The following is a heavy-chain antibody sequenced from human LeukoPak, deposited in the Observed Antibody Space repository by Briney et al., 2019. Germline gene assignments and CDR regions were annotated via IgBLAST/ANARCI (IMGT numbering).Heavy chain of an antibody. CDR1: GFTFNTYS. D-gene: IGHD6-6*01. Sequence: PGGSLRLSCAASGFTFNTYSINWVRRAPGKGLEWISYISSSGATIYFADSVKGRFTISRDNAKNSLYLQMNSLRAEDTAVYYCARSSLTWRNFDYWGQGTLVTVSS. J-gene: IGHJ4*02. CDR2: ISSSGATI. V-gene: IGHV3-48*04. CDR3: ARSSLTWRNFDY.